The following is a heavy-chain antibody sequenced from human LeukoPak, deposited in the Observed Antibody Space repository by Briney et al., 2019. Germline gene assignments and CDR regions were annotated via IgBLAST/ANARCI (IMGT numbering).Heavy chain of an antibody. D-gene: IGHD6-19*01. V-gene: IGHV3-48*03. CDR1: GFSFSSYE. CDR2: ISSSGRTM. J-gene: IGHJ4*02. CDR3: AHQSSGWRYYFDY. Sequence: GGSLRLSCAASGFSFSSYEMNWVRQAPGKGREWVSYISSSGRTMYYADSVKGRFTISRDNAKSSLYLQMNSLRAEDTAVYYCAHQSSGWRYYFDYWGQGTLVTVTS.